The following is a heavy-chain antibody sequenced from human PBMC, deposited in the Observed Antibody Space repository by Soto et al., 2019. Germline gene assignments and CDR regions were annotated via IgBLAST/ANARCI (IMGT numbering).Heavy chain of an antibody. CDR2: ISAYNGNT. CDR1: GYTFIYG. CDR3: AREYYYGFDY. D-gene: IGHD3-10*01. V-gene: IGHV1-18*01. Sequence: QVQLVQSGAEVKKPGASVKVFCKASGYTFIYGISWVRQAPGQGLEWMGWISAYNGNTNYAQKFQDRVTMTTDTSTSTAYMELRSLISDDTAVYYCAREYYYGFDYWGQGTLVTVSS. J-gene: IGHJ4*02.